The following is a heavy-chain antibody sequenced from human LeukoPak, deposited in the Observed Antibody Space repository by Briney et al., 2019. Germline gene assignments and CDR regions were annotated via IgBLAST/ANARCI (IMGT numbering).Heavy chain of an antibody. CDR3: ARVGYDGSYYYYMDV. J-gene: IGHJ6*03. Sequence: GGSLRLSCVASGFTFSSYWMSWVRQAPGKGLEWVANIKQDGSENFYVDSVKGRFTISRDNAKSSLYLQMNSLRAEDTAVYYCARVGYDGSYYYYMDVWGKGTTVTISS. CDR2: IKQDGSEN. V-gene: IGHV3-7*01. D-gene: IGHD5-12*01. CDR1: GFTFSSYW.